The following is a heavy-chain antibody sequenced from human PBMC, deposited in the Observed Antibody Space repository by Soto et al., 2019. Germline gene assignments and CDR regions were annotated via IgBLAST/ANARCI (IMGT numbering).Heavy chain of an antibody. V-gene: IGHV4-59*01. CDR1: GGSISSYY. Sequence: SETLSLTCTVSGGSISSYYWSWFRQPTGKGLEWIGYIYYSGRTSYNPSLKSRVTISVDTSKNQFSLKLSSVTAADTVVYYCARGGGIAVAFDYWGQGTLVTVSS. D-gene: IGHD6-19*01. J-gene: IGHJ4*02. CDR2: IYYSGRT. CDR3: ARGGGIAVAFDY.